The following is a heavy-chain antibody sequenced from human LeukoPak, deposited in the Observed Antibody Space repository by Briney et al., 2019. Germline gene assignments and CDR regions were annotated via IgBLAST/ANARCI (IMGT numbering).Heavy chain of an antibody. CDR2: IYYSGST. D-gene: IGHD3/OR15-3a*01. V-gene: IGHV4-39*01. CDR3: ARQTGSGLFILP. Sequence: TLSLTCAVFGGPISSRNSYWGWVRPPPGKGLGWIGSIYYSGSTYYNPSLKSRVTISVDTSKNQFSLRLTSVTAADTAVYYCARQTGSGLFILPGGQGTLVTVSS. CDR1: GGPISSRNSY. J-gene: IGHJ4*02.